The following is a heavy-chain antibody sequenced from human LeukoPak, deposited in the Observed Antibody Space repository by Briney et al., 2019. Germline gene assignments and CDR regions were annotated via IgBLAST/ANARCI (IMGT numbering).Heavy chain of an antibody. CDR2: IDPNTGGT. J-gene: IGHJ4*02. Sequence: ASVRVSCTTSGYTFRDYYIHWVRQAPGQGLEWMGWIDPNTGGTVLAQKFQGRVTMTRDTSINTVYMELSSLTSDDTAVYYCAKGLGTTISQNNWGQGTLVTVSS. CDR1: GYTFRDYY. D-gene: IGHD3-9*01. V-gene: IGHV1-2*02. CDR3: AKGLGTTISQNN.